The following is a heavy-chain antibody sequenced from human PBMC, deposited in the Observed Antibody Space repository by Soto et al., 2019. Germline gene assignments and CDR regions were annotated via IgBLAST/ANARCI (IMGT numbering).Heavy chain of an antibody. J-gene: IGHJ2*01. V-gene: IGHV1-69*12. CDR1: GGTFSSYA. CDR2: IIPIFGTA. CDR3: ARAPDGYCSGGSCYWYFDL. Sequence: QVQLVQSGAEVKKPGSSVKVSCKASGGTFSSYAISWVRQAPGRGLEWMGGIIPIFGTANYAQKFQGRVTITADESTSTAYMELSRLRSEDTAVYYCARAPDGYCSGGSCYWYFDLWGRGTLVTVSS. D-gene: IGHD2-15*01.